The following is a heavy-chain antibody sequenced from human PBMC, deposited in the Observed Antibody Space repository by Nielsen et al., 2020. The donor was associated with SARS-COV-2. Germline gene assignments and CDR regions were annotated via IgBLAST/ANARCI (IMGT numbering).Heavy chain of an antibody. CDR2: IYSVGTT. CDR1: GFTVTTTY. D-gene: IGHD4-17*01. CDR3: TRFHDYGDYESAFGI. J-gene: IGHJ3*02. Sequence: GESLKISCAASGFTVTTTYMAWVRQAPGKGLEWVSVIYSVGTTFYADSVKGRFTISRDNSKNTLFPQMNSLRAEDTAVYYCTRFHDYGDYESAFGIWGQGTMVTVSS. V-gene: IGHV3-66*01.